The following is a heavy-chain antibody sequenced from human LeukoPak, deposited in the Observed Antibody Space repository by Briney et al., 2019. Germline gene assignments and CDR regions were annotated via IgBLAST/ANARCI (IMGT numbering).Heavy chain of an antibody. J-gene: IGHJ4*02. CDR2: INHSGST. CDR3: ARADTGLRYFDY. V-gene: IGHV4-34*01. D-gene: IGHD5-18*01. Sequence: SETLSLTCAVYGGSFSGYYWSWIRQPPGKGLEWIGEINHSGSTNYNPSLKSRVTISVDTSKNQFSLKLSSVTAADTAVYYCARADTGLRYFDYWGQGTLVTVSS. CDR1: GGSFSGYY.